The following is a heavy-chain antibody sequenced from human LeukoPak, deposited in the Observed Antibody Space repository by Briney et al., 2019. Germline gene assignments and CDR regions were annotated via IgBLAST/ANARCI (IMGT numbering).Heavy chain of an antibody. J-gene: IGHJ3*02. Sequence: ASVKVSCKVSGYTLTELSMHWVRQAPGKGLEWMGGFDPEDGETIYAQKFQGRVTMTEDTSTDTAYMELSSLRSEDTAVYYCATARGLTIFGVQSDAFDIWGQGTMVTVSS. V-gene: IGHV1-24*01. CDR3: ATARGLTIFGVQSDAFDI. CDR2: FDPEDGET. CDR1: GYTLTELS. D-gene: IGHD3-3*01.